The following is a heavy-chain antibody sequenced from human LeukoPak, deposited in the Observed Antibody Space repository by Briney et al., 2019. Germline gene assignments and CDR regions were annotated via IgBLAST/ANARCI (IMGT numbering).Heavy chain of an antibody. CDR2: IYYSGST. V-gene: IGHV4-39*01. D-gene: IGHD1-26*01. J-gene: IGHJ4*02. CDR1: GGSISSSSYY. Sequence: SETLSLTCTVSGGSISSSSYYWGWIRQPPGKGLEWIGTIYYSGSTYYNPSLKSRVTISVDTSKNQFSLKLSSVTAADAAVYYCARREEEYFDYWGEGTLVTVSS. CDR3: ARREEEYFDY.